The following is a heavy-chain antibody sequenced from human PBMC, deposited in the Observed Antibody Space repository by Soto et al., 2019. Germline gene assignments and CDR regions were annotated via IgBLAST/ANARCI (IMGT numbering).Heavy chain of an antibody. CDR3: ARADSSGVAFDY. D-gene: IGHD6-19*01. Sequence: QVHLVESGGGVVQPGRSLRLSCAAPGFTFSSYGMHWVRQAPGKGLEWVAVIWYDGSNKYYADSVKGRFTISRDNSKNTLYLQMNSLRGEDTAVYYCARADSSGVAFDYWGQGTLVTVSS. CDR2: IWYDGSNK. J-gene: IGHJ4*02. V-gene: IGHV3-33*01. CDR1: GFTFSSYG.